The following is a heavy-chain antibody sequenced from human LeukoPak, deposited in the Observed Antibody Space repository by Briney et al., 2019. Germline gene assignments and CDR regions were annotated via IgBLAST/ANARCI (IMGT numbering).Heavy chain of an antibody. Sequence: ASVKVSCKASGGTFSSYAISWVRQAPGQGLEWMGWMNPNSGNTGYAQKFQGRVTITRNTSISTAYMELSSLRSEDTAVYYCARGPAYSSSYYYFDYWGQGTLVTVSS. V-gene: IGHV1-8*03. J-gene: IGHJ4*02. CDR3: ARGPAYSSSYYYFDY. D-gene: IGHD6-6*01. CDR1: GGTFSSYA. CDR2: MNPNSGNT.